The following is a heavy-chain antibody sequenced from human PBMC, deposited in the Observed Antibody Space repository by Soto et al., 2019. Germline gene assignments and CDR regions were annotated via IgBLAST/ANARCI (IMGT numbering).Heavy chain of an antibody. CDR1: GGSFSGYH. J-gene: IGHJ6*03. Sequence: QVQLQQWGAGLLKPSETLSLTCAVYGGSFSGYHWSWIRQTPGKGLEWIGEINDSGSTNHNPSLKSRVTMLVDTPKNQFSLTLSSVTAAGMGVYSCASGLFVWFGELSRCGGDSYYMDVWGKGTPVTVSS. V-gene: IGHV4-34*01. D-gene: IGHD3-10*01. CDR2: INDSGST. CDR3: ASGLFVWFGELSRCGGDSYYMDV.